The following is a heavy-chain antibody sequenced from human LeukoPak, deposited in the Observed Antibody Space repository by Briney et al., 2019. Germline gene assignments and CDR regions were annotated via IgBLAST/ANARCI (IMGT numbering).Heavy chain of an antibody. Sequence: SETLSLTCTVSGGSISSYYWSWIRQPPGKGLEWIGYIYYGGSTNYNPSLKSRVTISVDTSKNQFSLKLSSVTAADTAVYYCARASYSYDISGWVPFDYWGQGTLVTVSS. V-gene: IGHV4-59*01. CDR1: GGSISSYY. CDR3: ARASYSYDISGWVPFDY. CDR2: IYYGGST. D-gene: IGHD3-22*01. J-gene: IGHJ4*02.